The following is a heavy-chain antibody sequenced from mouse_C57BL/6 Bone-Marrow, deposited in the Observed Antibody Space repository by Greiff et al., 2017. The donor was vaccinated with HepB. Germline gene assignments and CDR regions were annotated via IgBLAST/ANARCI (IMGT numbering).Heavy chain of an antibody. Sequence: QVQLQQSGAELAKPGASVKMSCAASGYTFTNYCMHWIKQRPGQGLEWIGYFNPSNGYTKYSQKFKDKATLTADKSTSTAYMQLSSLTSEDPAIYYCATLWYGGGDFWGQGTTITVSA. CDR2: FNPSNGYT. CDR1: GYTFTNYC. D-gene: IGHD1-1*02. V-gene: IGHV1-7*01. J-gene: IGHJ2*01. CDR3: ATLWYGGGDF.